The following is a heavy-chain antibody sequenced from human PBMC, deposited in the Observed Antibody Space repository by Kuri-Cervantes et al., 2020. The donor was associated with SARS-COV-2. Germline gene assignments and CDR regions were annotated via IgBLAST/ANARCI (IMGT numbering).Heavy chain of an antibody. Sequence: SETLSLTCYVSGFSYHWGWIRQSPGKGLEWIGSISHSGSTYYSPSLKSRVTISADTSNNQFSLTMRSVAAADTALYYCARWQKYGSGSYSDAFDIWGQGTMVTVSS. CDR3: ARWQKYGSGSYSDAFDI. J-gene: IGHJ3*02. CDR1: GFSYH. V-gene: IGHV4-38-2*01. D-gene: IGHD3-10*01. CDR2: ISHSGST.